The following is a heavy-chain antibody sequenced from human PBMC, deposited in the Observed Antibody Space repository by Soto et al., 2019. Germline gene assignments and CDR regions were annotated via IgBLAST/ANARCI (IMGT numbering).Heavy chain of an antibody. Sequence: QVQLVQSGAEVKKPGSSVTVSCKASGGTFSSYAISWVRQAPGKGLEWMGGIIPIFGTANYAQKFQGRVTITADESTSTAYMELSSLRSEDTAVYYCARDLGVGATTSDYYVMDVWGQGTTVTVSS. CDR2: IIPIFGTA. CDR1: GGTFSSYA. V-gene: IGHV1-69*01. CDR3: ARDLGVGATTSDYYVMDV. D-gene: IGHD1-26*01. J-gene: IGHJ6*02.